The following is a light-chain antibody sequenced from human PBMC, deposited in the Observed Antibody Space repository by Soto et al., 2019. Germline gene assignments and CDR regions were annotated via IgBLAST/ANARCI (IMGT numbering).Light chain of an antibody. CDR2: DAS. V-gene: IGKV1-5*01. CDR3: QHYHSYPYT. J-gene: IGKJ2*01. Sequence: DIPMTQSPSTLSASVGDRVTITCRASQSIGGWLAWYQQRPGKAPRLLIYDASSVESGVPSRFSGSRAGTTFTRAISSLQPEDFATYYCQHYHSYPYTFGQGTKLEIK. CDR1: QSIGGW.